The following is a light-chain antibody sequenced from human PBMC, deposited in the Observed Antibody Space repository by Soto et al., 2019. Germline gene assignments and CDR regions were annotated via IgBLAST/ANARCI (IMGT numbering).Light chain of an antibody. Sequence: EIVLTQSPATRSLSPCERSTLSCMASQSVSSYLAWYQQKPGQAPRLLIYDASNRATGIPARFSGSGSGTDFTLTISSLEPEDFAVYYCQQRSNWPITFGQGTRLEI. V-gene: IGKV3-11*01. CDR1: QSVSSY. CDR3: QQRSNWPIT. CDR2: DAS. J-gene: IGKJ5*01.